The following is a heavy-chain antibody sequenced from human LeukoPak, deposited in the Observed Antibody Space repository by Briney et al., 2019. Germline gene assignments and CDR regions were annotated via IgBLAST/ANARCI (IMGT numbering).Heavy chain of an antibody. Sequence: SETLSLTCTVSGGSISSYYWSWIRQPPGKGLEWIGYIYYSGSTNYNPSLKSRVTISVDTSKNQFSLKLSSVTAADTAVYYCARASFRSSSAYYYYYMDVWGKGTTVTVSS. V-gene: IGHV4-59*01. D-gene: IGHD6-6*01. J-gene: IGHJ6*03. CDR2: IYYSGST. CDR1: GGSISSYY. CDR3: ARASFRSSSAYYYYYMDV.